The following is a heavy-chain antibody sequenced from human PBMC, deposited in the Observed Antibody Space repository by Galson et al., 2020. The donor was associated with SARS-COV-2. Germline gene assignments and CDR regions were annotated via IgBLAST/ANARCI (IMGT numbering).Heavy chain of an antibody. Sequence: SGPTLVKPTQTLTLTCTFSGFSLSTSGMCVSWIRQPPGKALEWLARIDWDGDKHYSTSLKTRFTISKDTSKNQVVLIMTNMDPVDTATYYCARTWNNRTASRTFDYGGQGTLVTVSS. J-gene: IGHJ4*02. CDR1: GFSLSTSGMC. CDR2: IDWDGDK. D-gene: IGHD1-1*01. V-gene: IGHV2-70*11. CDR3: ARTWNNRTASRTFDY.